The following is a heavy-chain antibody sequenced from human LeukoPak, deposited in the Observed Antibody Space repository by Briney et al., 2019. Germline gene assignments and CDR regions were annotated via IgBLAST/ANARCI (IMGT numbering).Heavy chain of an antibody. J-gene: IGHJ4*02. CDR2: IRSKAYGGTT. CDR3: GKDKVGGGGYNDY. Sequence: GGSLRLSCTASGFTFGDYSMNWVRQAPGKGLEWVGFIRSKAYGGTTEYAASVKGRFTISRDDSKSIAYLQMNSLKTEDTAVYYCGKDKVGGGGYNDYWGQGILVTVSS. D-gene: IGHD1-14*01. V-gene: IGHV3-49*04. CDR1: GFTFGDYS.